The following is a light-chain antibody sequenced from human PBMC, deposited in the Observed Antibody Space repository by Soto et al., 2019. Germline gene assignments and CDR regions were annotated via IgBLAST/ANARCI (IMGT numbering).Light chain of an antibody. V-gene: IGLV2-14*01. CDR1: SSDVGGYNY. J-gene: IGLJ1*01. CDR2: EVT. CDR3: SSYRRSNNIV. Sequence: QSVLTQPASVSGSPGQSITISCTGTSSDVGGYNYVSWYQHHPGTAPKLIIYEVTNRPSGISNRFSGSKSGNTASLTISGLQAQDEGDYYCSSYRRSNNIVSGTGTKVTVL.